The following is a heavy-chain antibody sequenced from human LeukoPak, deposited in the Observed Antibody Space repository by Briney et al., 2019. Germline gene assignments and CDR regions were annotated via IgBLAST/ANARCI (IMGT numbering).Heavy chain of an antibody. V-gene: IGHV4-59*01. J-gene: IGHJ6*03. CDR1: GGSISSYY. D-gene: IGHD2-2*02. CDR2: IYNSGST. CDR3: ARGYCSSTSCYSSAMDV. Sequence: SETLSLTCTVSGGSISSYYWSWIRQPPGKGLEWIGYIYNSGSTNYNPSLKSRVTISVDTSKNQFSLKLSSVTAADTAVYYCARGYCSSTSCYSSAMDVWGKGTTVTVSS.